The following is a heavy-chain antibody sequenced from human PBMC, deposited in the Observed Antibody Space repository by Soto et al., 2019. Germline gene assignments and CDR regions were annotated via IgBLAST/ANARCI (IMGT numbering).Heavy chain of an antibody. V-gene: IGHV3-49*04. CDR3: TRDLFHDNSPQPFDY. J-gene: IGHJ4*02. D-gene: IGHD3-22*01. CDR1: GFKFDDYA. CDR2: IRSRSYAGTT. Sequence: PGLSCASSGFKFDDYAMSWVRQAPGRGLEWVGYIRSRSYAGTTAYAASVEGRFIISRDDTRSIAYLQMHGLRIEDTAVYYCTRDLFHDNSPQPFDYWGQGTLFTVSS.